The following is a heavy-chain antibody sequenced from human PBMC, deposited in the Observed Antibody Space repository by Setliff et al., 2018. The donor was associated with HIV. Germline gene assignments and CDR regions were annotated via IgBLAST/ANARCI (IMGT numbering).Heavy chain of an antibody. CDR3: ARGGPSVPCTSVSCPPYYYMDV. J-gene: IGHJ6*03. V-gene: IGHV4-4*07. CDR2: FYTSGST. CDR1: GGSINTYY. D-gene: IGHD2-2*01. Sequence: SETLSLTCTVSGGSINTYYWSWIRQPAGKGLEWIGRFYTSGSTNYNPSLKSRVTMSVDTSKQQFSLRLSSVTAADTAIYYCARGGPSVPCTSVSCPPYYYMDVWGKGATVTVSS.